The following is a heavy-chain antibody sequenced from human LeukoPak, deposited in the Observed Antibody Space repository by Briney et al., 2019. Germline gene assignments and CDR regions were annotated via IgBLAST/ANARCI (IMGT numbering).Heavy chain of an antibody. CDR1: GFTFSSYA. CDR3: AKDRKYCSSTSCPYYFDY. J-gene: IGHJ4*02. V-gene: IGHV3-23*01. CDR2: ISGSGGST. D-gene: IGHD2-2*01. Sequence: GGSLRLSCAASGFTFSSYAMSWVRQAPGKGLEWVSAISGSGGSTYYADSVKGRFTISRDNSKNTLYLQMNSLRAEDTAVYYCAKDRKYCSSTSCPYYFDYWGQGTLVTVSS.